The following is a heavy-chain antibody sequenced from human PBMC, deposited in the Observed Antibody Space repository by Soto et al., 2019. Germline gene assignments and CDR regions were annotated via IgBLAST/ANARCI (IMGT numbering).Heavy chain of an antibody. CDR3: ATVGYYGRSGHTAFDP. CDR2: IDYSGRT. V-gene: IGHV4-61*01. D-gene: IGHD3-22*01. Sequence: SETLSLTCTVSGGSVSTDPYYWSWIRQPPGKGLEWIGYIDYSGRTKYNPSLKSRVTISVETSKNQFSLNLSSVTAADTAVFYCATVGYYGRSGHTAFDPWGQGTLVTVSS. J-gene: IGHJ5*02. CDR1: GGSVSTDPYY.